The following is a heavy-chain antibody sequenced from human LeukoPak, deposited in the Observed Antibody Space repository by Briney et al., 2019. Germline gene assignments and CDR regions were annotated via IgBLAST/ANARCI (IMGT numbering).Heavy chain of an antibody. J-gene: IGHJ4*02. Sequence: PSETLSLTCAVSGYSISSGYYWGWIRQPPGKGLEWIGSIYHSGRTYYNPSLKSRVTISVDTSKNQFSLKLSSVTAADTAVYYCASPGSGYYYWDYWGQGTLVTVSS. CDR1: GYSISSGYY. CDR3: ASPGSGYYYWDY. D-gene: IGHD3-22*01. V-gene: IGHV4-38-2*01. CDR2: IYHSGRT.